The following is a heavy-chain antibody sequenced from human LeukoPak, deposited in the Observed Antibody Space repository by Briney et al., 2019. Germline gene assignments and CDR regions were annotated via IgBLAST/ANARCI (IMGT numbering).Heavy chain of an antibody. J-gene: IGHJ4*02. D-gene: IGHD6-13*01. V-gene: IGHV3-21*01. CDR2: IRSSSSYI. Sequence: GGSLRLSCAASGFTFSSYSMNWVRQAPGKGLEWVSSIRSSSSYIYYADSVKGRFTISRDNAKNSLYLQMNSLRAKDTAVYYCARDVAAGTFDYWGQGTLVTVSS. CDR1: GFTFSSYS. CDR3: ARDVAAGTFDY.